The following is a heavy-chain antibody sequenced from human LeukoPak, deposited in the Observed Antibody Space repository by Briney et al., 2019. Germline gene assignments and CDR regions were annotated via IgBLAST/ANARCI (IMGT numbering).Heavy chain of an antibody. D-gene: IGHD3-22*01. CDR2: ISSSSSTI. J-gene: IGHJ5*02. CDR3: ARDLLYYDSSGYPLDP. V-gene: IGHV3-11*04. Sequence: GGSLRLSCAASGFSLSDHYMSWIRQAPGKGLEWVSYISSSSSTIYYADSVKGRFTISRDNAKNSLYLQMNSLRAEDTAVYYCARDLLYYDSSGYPLDPWGQGTLVTVSS. CDR1: GFSLSDHY.